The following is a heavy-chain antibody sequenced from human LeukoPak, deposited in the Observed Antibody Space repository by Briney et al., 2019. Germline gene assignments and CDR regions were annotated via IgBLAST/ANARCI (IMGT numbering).Heavy chain of an antibody. D-gene: IGHD3-3*01. CDR3: ARDTLRFLEWLLSPIDAFDI. V-gene: IGHV1-18*01. CDR1: GYTFTSYG. Sequence: ASVKVSCKASGYTFTSYGISWVRQAPGQGLEWMGWISAYNGNTNYAQKLQGRVTMTTGTSTSTAYMELRSLRSDDTAVYYCARDTLRFLEWLLSPIDAFDIWSQGTMVTVSS. CDR2: ISAYNGNT. J-gene: IGHJ3*02.